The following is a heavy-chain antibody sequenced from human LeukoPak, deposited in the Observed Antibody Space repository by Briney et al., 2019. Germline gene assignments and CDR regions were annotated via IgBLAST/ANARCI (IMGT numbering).Heavy chain of an antibody. CDR3: ARDPYYDILTGYLWY. CDR1: GFTFSNYA. D-gene: IGHD3-9*01. Sequence: GGSLRLSCVASGFTFSNYAMTWVRQAPGKGLEWVSYISSSGSTIYYADSVKGRFTISRDNAKNSLYLQMNSLRAEDTAVYYCARDPYYDILTGYLWYWGQGTLVTVSS. CDR2: ISSSGSTI. V-gene: IGHV3-48*04. J-gene: IGHJ4*02.